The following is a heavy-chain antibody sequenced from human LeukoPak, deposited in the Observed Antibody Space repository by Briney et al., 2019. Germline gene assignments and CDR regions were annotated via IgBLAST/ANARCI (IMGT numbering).Heavy chain of an antibody. V-gene: IGHV4-34*01. CDR3: ARVRVEAWFLFGRQAAPAYFDY. D-gene: IGHD3-3*01. Sequence: PSETLSLTCAVYGGSFSGYYWSWIRQPPGKELEWIGEINHSGSTNYNPSLKSRVTISVDTSKNQFSLKLSSVTAADTAVYYCARVRVEAWFLFGRQAAPAYFDYWGQGTLVTVSS. CDR2: INHSGST. J-gene: IGHJ4*02. CDR1: GGSFSGYY.